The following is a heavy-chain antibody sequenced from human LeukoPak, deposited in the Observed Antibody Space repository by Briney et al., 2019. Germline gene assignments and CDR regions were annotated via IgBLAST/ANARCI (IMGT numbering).Heavy chain of an antibody. Sequence: ASVKVSCKVSGYTLTELSMHWVRQAPGKGLEWMGGFDPEDGETIYAQKFQGRVTMTEDTSTNTAYMELSSLRSEDTAVYYCATDRRYYDSSGYRQFDYWGQGTLVTVSS. D-gene: IGHD3-22*01. CDR3: ATDRRYYDSSGYRQFDY. CDR1: GYTLTELS. CDR2: FDPEDGET. V-gene: IGHV1-24*01. J-gene: IGHJ4*02.